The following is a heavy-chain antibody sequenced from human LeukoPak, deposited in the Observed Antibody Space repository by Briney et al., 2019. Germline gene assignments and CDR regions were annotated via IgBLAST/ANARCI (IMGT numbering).Heavy chain of an antibody. CDR1: GFTFSSYS. D-gene: IGHD1-26*01. J-gene: IGHJ6*03. CDR3: ARSGIVGATMVYNYMDV. V-gene: IGHV3-48*01. CDR2: ISTGSSTI. Sequence: GGSLRLSCAASGFTFSSYSMKWVRQAPGQGLEWVSYISTGSSTIYYADSVKGRFTISRDNAKNSLYLQMNSLRAEDTAVYYCARSGIVGATMVYNYMDVWGKGTTVTVSS.